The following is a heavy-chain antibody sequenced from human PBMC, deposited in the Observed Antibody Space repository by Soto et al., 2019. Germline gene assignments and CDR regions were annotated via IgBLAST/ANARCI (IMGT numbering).Heavy chain of an antibody. CDR1: GGTFSSYA. CDR3: ARHDYGGNPPAPYYYYGMDV. Sequence: SVKVSCKASGGTFSSYAISWVRQAPGQGLEWMGGIIPIFGTTNYAQKFQGRVTITADESTSTAYMELSSLRSEDTAVYYCARHDYGGNPPAPYYYYGMDVWGQGTTVTVSS. V-gene: IGHV1-69*13. CDR2: IIPIFGTT. D-gene: IGHD4-17*01. J-gene: IGHJ6*02.